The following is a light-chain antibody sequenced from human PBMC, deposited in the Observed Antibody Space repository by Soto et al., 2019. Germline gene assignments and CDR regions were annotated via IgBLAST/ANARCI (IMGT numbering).Light chain of an antibody. CDR2: GTS. V-gene: IGKV3D-20*02. Sequence: EIVLTQSPGTLSLSPGERATLSCRASQSLSSSYLAWYQQKPGQAPRLLIYGTSIRATGIPDRFSGSGSGTDFTLTITSLEPEDFAVYYCQQRSIWATFGQGTRLEIK. J-gene: IGKJ5*01. CDR1: QSLSSSY. CDR3: QQRSIWAT.